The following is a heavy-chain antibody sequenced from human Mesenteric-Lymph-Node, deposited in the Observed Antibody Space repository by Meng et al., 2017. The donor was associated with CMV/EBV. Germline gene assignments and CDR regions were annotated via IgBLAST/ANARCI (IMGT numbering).Heavy chain of an antibody. CDR3: ARDQLPDAFDI. D-gene: IGHD1-1*01. V-gene: IGHV3-21*01. CDR1: GFPFNIFN. J-gene: IGHJ3*02. CDR2: ISSSSTYI. Sequence: GESLKISCAASGFPFNIFNMDWVRQAPGRGLEWVSSISSSSTYINYADSVKGRFTISRDNARNSLYLQMNSLRAEDTALYYCARDQLPDAFDIWGQGTMVTVSS.